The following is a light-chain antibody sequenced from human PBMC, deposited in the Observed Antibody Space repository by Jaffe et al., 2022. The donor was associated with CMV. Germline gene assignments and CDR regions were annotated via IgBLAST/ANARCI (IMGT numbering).Light chain of an antibody. J-gene: IGKJ1*01. V-gene: IGKV1-5*03. CDR3: QQYKSYPWT. Sequence: DIQMTQSPSTLSASVGDRVTITCRPSQNISSWLAWYQHKPGKAPKALIYKTSNLENGVPPRFSGSGSGIEFTLTISRLQPDDLATYYCQQYKSYPWTFGPGTKVEIK. CDR2: KTS. CDR1: QNISSW.